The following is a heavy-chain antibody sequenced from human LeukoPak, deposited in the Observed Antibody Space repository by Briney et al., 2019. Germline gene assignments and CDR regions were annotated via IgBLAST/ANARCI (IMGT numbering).Heavy chain of an antibody. CDR2: IWYDGSNK. Sequence: GGSLRLSCAASGFTFSSYGMHWVRQAPGKGLEWVAVIWYDGSNKYYADSVKGRFTISRDNSKNTLYLQMNSLRAEDTAVYYCAREMMTTVTLDYWGQGTLVTVSS. V-gene: IGHV3-33*01. D-gene: IGHD4-17*01. J-gene: IGHJ4*02. CDR1: GFTFSSYG. CDR3: AREMMTTVTLDY.